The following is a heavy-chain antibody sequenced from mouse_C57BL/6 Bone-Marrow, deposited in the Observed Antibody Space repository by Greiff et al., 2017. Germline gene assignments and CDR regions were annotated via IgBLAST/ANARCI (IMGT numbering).Heavy chain of an antibody. CDR1: GYTFTSYG. V-gene: IGHV1-81*01. Sequence: VQLQQSGAELARPGASVKLSCKASGYTFTSYGISLVKPRTGQGLEWIGEIYPRSGNTYSNEKFKGTATLTSDQSSTTAYMELRSMTSDASAVYCWARRSLITTVDDWGKGTTLTVSS. CDR2: IYPRSGNT. CDR3: ARRSLITTVDD. D-gene: IGHD1-1*01. J-gene: IGHJ2*01.